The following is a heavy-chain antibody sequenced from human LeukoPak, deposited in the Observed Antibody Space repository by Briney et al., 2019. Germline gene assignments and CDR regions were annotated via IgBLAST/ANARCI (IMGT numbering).Heavy chain of an antibody. V-gene: IGHV3-23*01. CDR2: ISGSGGST. CDR3: AREYCSGGSCLLGGYYFDY. J-gene: IGHJ4*02. CDR1: GFTFSSYA. D-gene: IGHD2-15*01. Sequence: GGSLRLSCAASGFTFSSYAMSWVRQAPGKGLEWVSAISGSGGSTYYADSVKGRFTISRDNSKNTLYLQMNSLRAEDTAVYYCAREYCSGGSCLLGGYYFDYWGQGTLVTVPS.